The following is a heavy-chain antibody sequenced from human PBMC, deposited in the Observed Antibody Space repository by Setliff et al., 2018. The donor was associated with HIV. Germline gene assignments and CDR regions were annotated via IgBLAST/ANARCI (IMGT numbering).Heavy chain of an antibody. CDR3: TRSDFWVGYTALYNWFDP. CDR1: GGSISSSSYF. CDR2: IYTSGST. D-gene: IGHD3-3*01. J-gene: IGHJ5*02. V-gene: IGHV4-39*07. Sequence: SETLSLTCTVSGGSISSSSYFWGWIRQPPGKGLEWIGRIYTSGSTNYNPSLKSRVTISVDTSQNQFSLKMSSVTAADTAVYYCTRSDFWVGYTALYNWFDPWGQGTLVTVSS.